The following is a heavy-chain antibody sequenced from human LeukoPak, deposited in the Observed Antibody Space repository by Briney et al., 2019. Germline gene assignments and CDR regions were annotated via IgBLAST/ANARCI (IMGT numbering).Heavy chain of an antibody. CDR2: IYYSGST. V-gene: IGHV4-30-4*01. CDR3: ARGEMATINSAFDI. CDR1: GGSISSGDYY. D-gene: IGHD5-24*01. J-gene: IGHJ3*02. Sequence: PSGTLSLTCAVSGGSISSGDYYWSWIRQPPGTGLEWIGYIYYSGSTYYNPSLKSRVTISVDTSKNQFSLKLSSVTAADTAVYYCARGEMATINSAFDIWGQGTMVTVSS.